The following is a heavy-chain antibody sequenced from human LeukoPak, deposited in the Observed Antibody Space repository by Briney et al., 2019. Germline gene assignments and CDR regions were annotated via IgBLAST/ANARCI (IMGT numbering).Heavy chain of an antibody. CDR1: GFTFSSYG. Sequence: PGRSLRLSCAASGFTFSSYGMHWVRQAPGKGLEWVAIISYDGSNKYYADSVQGRFTISRDNSKNTLYLQINSLRAEDTAVYYCAKESGDIVVVVAAIDYWGQGTLVTVSS. CDR3: AKESGDIVVVVAAIDY. J-gene: IGHJ4*01. D-gene: IGHD2-15*01. V-gene: IGHV3-30*18. CDR2: ISYDGSNK.